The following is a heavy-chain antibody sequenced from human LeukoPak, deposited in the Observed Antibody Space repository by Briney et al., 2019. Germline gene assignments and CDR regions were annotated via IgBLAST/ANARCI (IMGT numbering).Heavy chain of an antibody. CDR1: GGSISSCY. J-gene: IGHJ5*02. D-gene: IGHD4-23*01. V-gene: IGHV4-59*12. CDR3: AAVSHGRWFDP. Sequence: SETLSLTCNVSGGSISSCYWSWIRQPPGKGLEWIGYIYYSGSTNYNPSLKSRVTISVDTSKNRFSLKLSSVSAAHRAVYYCAAVSHGRWFDPWGQGTLVTVSS. CDR2: IYYSGST.